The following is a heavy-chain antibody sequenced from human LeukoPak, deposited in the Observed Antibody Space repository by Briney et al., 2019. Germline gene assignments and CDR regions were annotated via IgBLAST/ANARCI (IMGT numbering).Heavy chain of an antibody. J-gene: IGHJ4*02. V-gene: IGHV4-59*01. CDR3: AREFYSSGWYYYFDY. CDR1: GGSISSYY. Sequence: PSETLSLTCTVSGGSISSYYWSWIRQPPGKGLEGVGYIYYSGSTNYNPSLKSRVTISVDTSKNQFTMKLSSVAAADTAVYYCAREFYSSGWYYYFDYWGQGTLVTVSS. CDR2: IYYSGST. D-gene: IGHD6-19*01.